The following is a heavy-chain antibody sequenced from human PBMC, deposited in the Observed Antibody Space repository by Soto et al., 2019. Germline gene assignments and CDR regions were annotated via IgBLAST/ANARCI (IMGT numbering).Heavy chain of an antibody. Sequence: PGGSLRLSCAASGFTFSSYAMSWVRQAPGKGLEWVSAISGSGGSTYYADSVKGRFTISRDNSKNTLYLQMNSLRAEDTAVYYCAKPVAGTVAQSYYYYGMDVWGQGTTVTVS. V-gene: IGHV3-23*01. CDR1: GFTFSSYA. J-gene: IGHJ6*02. CDR3: AKPVAGTVAQSYYYYGMDV. CDR2: ISGSGGST. D-gene: IGHD6-19*01.